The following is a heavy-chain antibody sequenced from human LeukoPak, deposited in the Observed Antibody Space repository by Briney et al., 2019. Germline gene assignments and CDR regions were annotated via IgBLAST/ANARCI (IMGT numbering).Heavy chain of an antibody. CDR1: GFTFSSYE. CDR2: ISSSGSTI. Sequence: WGSLRLSCAASGFTFSSYEMNWVRQAPGKGLEWVSYISSSGSTIYYADSVKGRFTISRDNAKNSLYLQMNSLRAEDTAVYYCASRYSSGWYYFDYWGQGTLVTVSS. V-gene: IGHV3-48*03. J-gene: IGHJ4*02. CDR3: ASRYSSGWYYFDY. D-gene: IGHD6-19*01.